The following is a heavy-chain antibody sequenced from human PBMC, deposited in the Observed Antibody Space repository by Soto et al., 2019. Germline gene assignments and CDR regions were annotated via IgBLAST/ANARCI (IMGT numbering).Heavy chain of an antibody. CDR3: ARTDTPMGLMDI. Sequence: PSETLSLTCIVSAGSISSYYWSWIRQPAGKGLEWIGHIYTSGSTNNNPSLKSRVTMSVDTSKNQFSLKLSSVTAADTAVYYCARTDTPMGLMDIWGQGTMVTVSS. J-gene: IGHJ3*02. V-gene: IGHV4-4*07. CDR2: IYTSGST. CDR1: AGSISSYY. D-gene: IGHD5-18*01.